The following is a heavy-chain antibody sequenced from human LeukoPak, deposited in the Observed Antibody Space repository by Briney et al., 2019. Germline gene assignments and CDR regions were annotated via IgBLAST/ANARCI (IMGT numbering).Heavy chain of an antibody. D-gene: IGHD3-16*01. Sequence: GDSLQIFCEGSVYRFTSYCIRWVRHVPGKPLEWRDLIYPCDSDTRYSPSFQGQVSLSADKSISAAYLHWSRVEPSDSAVYCCVLQCETWGYELGRVYWGEGAKVSVSS. J-gene: IGHJ4*02. CDR3: VLQCETWGYELGRVY. CDR1: VYRFTSYC. V-gene: IGHV5-51*01. CDR2: IYPCDSDT.